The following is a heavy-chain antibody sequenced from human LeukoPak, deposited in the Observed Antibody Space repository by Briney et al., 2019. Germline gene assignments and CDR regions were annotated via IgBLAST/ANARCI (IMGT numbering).Heavy chain of an antibody. CDR2: ISPDGGNT. CDR3: AREQPAGSTDC. V-gene: IGHV3-64*01. D-gene: IGHD2-2*01. Sequence: GGSLRLSCAASGFIFSSYSMHWVRQAPGKGLEYVSVISPDGGNTYYTNSAKGRFTISRDNSKNTLYLQMGSLREEDTAVYYCAREQPAGSTDCWGQGTLVTVSS. CDR1: GFIFSSYS. J-gene: IGHJ4*02.